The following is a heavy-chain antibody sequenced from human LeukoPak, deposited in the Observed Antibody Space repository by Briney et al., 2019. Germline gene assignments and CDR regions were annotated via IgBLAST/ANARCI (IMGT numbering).Heavy chain of an antibody. V-gene: IGHV1-18*01. CDR1: GYTFTSYG. CDR2: ISAYNGNT. Sequence: ASVKVSCKASGYTFTSYGISWVRQAPGQGLEWMGWISAYNGNTNYAQKLQGRVTMTTDTSTSTAYMELRSLRSDDTAVYYCARERYYDSSGYQPFDYWGQGTLVTVSS. CDR3: ARERYYDSSGYQPFDY. D-gene: IGHD3-22*01. J-gene: IGHJ4*02.